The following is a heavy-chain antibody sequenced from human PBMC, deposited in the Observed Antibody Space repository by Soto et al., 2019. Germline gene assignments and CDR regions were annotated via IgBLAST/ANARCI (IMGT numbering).Heavy chain of an antibody. Sequence: GGSLRLSCAASGFTFSSYAMHWVRQAPGKGLEYVSAISSNGGSTYYANSVKGRFTISRDNSKNTLYLQMGSLRAEDMAVYYCARDHTDCSSTSCYESVWGYYYYYMDVWGKGTTVTVSS. CDR2: ISSNGGST. CDR3: ARDHTDCSSTSCYESVWGYYYYYMDV. CDR1: GFTFSSYA. V-gene: IGHV3-64*01. J-gene: IGHJ6*03. D-gene: IGHD2-2*01.